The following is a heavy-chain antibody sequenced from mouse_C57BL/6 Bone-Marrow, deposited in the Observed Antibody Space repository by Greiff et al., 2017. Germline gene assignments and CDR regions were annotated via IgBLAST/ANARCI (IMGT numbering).Heavy chain of an antibody. Sequence: VKLMESGAELVRPGTSVKMSCKASGYTFTNYWIGWAKQRPGHGLEWIGDIYPGGGYTNYNEKFKGKATLTAGKSSSTAYMQFSSLTSEDSAIYYCARRSPYAMDYWGQGTSVTVSS. CDR3: ARRSPYAMDY. CDR2: IYPGGGYT. J-gene: IGHJ4*01. CDR1: GYTFTNYW. V-gene: IGHV1-63*01.